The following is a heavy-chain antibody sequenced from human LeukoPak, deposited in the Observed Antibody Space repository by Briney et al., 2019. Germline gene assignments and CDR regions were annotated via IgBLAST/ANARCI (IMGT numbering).Heavy chain of an antibody. D-gene: IGHD1-26*01. CDR2: IYYSGST. J-gene: IGHJ6*03. CDR3: ARHLSGSYHSLYYYYYYYMDV. Sequence: NPSETLSLTCTVSGGSISSSSYYWGWIRQPPGKGLKWIGSIYYSGSTYYNPSLKNRVTISVDTPKNQFSLNLSSVTAADTAVYYCARHLSGSYHSLYYYYYYYMDVWGKGTTVTISS. V-gene: IGHV4-39*01. CDR1: GGSISSSSYY.